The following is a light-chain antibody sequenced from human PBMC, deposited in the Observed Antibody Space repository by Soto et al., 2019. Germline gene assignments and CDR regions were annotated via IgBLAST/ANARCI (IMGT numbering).Light chain of an antibody. CDR3: QHYNRYSTWT. Sequence: DIQITQSPSTLSASVGDTVTITCRASQSIDIYLAWYQQKPGKAPQVLIWDATTLHRGAPSRFSGGRSGTELTLTISSLQPDDFATYYCQHYNRYSTWTFGQGTKVDIK. J-gene: IGKJ1*01. V-gene: IGKV1-5*01. CDR2: DAT. CDR1: QSIDIY.